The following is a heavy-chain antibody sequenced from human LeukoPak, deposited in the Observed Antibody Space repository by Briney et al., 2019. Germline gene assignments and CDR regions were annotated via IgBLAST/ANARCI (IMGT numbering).Heavy chain of an antibody. D-gene: IGHD3-22*01. CDR1: GGSISSGGYY. V-gene: IGHV4-31*03. CDR2: IYYSGST. Sequence: SETLSLTCTVSGGSISSGGYYWSWIRQHPGKGLEWIGYIYYSGSTYYNPSLKSRVTISVDTSKNQFSLKLSSVAAADTAVYYCARMERYYYDSSGYYYYYFDYWGQGTLVTVSS. J-gene: IGHJ4*02. CDR3: ARMERYYYDSSGYYYYYFDY.